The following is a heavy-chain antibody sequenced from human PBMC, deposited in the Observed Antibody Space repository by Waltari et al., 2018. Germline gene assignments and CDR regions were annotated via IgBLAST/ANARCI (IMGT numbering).Heavy chain of an antibody. CDR1: GGSISSSSYY. Sequence: QLQLQESGPGLVKPSETLSLTCPVSGGSISSSSYYWGWLRQPPGKGLEWIGSIYYSGSTYYNPSLKSRVTISVDTSKNQFSLKLSSVTAADTAVYYCARVGYYGDYPTLDYWGQGTLVTVSS. CDR2: IYYSGST. J-gene: IGHJ4*02. D-gene: IGHD4-17*01. V-gene: IGHV4-39*07. CDR3: ARVGYYGDYPTLDY.